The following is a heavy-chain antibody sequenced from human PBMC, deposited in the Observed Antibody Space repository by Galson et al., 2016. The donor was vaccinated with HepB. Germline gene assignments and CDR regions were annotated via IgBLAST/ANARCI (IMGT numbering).Heavy chain of an antibody. Sequence: SLRLSCAASGFNFWDYWMSWVRQAPGKGPEWVANIKEDGSQKDYVDSVKDRFTIPRDNAKNSLYLQMNSLRAEDTAVYYCVSQTGPTFWGQGTLVTVSS. CDR2: IKEDGSQK. J-gene: IGHJ4*02. V-gene: IGHV3-7*01. D-gene: IGHD3-9*01. CDR3: VSQTGPTF. CDR1: GFNFWDYW.